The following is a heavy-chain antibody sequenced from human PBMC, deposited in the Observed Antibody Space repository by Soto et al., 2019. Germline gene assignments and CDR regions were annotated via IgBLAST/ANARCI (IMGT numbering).Heavy chain of an antibody. Sequence: EVQVLESGGGLVQPGGSLILSCATSGFTFINFPMSWGRQAPGKGLEWVSEISRSGDITYYADSVKGRFTIPRDNSKNTVYLRMNSLRAEDTALYYCAKGGHFDYWGQGTVVTVSS. D-gene: IGHD5-12*01. CDR2: ISRSGDIT. CDR1: GFTFINFP. CDR3: AKGGHFDY. V-gene: IGHV3-23*01. J-gene: IGHJ4*02.